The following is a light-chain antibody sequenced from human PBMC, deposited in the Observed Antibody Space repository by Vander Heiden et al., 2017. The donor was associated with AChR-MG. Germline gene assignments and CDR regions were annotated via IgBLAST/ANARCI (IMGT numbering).Light chain of an antibody. Sequence: SSELPQDHAVSVALGLTYRRTGQRDSLSSYYASWYQQKPGQAPGLVIYGKNNRPSGIPARCSGSSSGNTASMTITGAQAEDEADYYCNSQDSRGNRVVFGGGTKLTVL. V-gene: IGLV3-19*01. J-gene: IGLJ2*01. CDR2: GKN. CDR1: SLSSYY. CDR3: NSQDSRGNRVV.